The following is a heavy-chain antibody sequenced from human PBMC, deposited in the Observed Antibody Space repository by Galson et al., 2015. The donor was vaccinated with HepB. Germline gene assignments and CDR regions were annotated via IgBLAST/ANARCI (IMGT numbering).Heavy chain of an antibody. J-gene: IGHJ6*03. V-gene: IGHV3-7*01. CDR2: IKQDGSEK. CDR1: GFTFSSYW. Sequence: SLRLSCAASGFTFSSYWMSWVRQAPGKGLEWVANIKQDGSEKYYVDSVKGRFTISRDNAKNSLYLQMNSLRAEDTAVYYCARGLVVYAMGGIIEDYYMDVWGKGTTVTVSS. CDR3: ARGLVVYAMGGIIEDYYMDV. D-gene: IGHD2-8*02.